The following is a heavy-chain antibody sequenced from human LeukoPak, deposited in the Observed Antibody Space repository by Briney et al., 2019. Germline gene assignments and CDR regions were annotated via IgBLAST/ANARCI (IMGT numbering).Heavy chain of an antibody. CDR3: ARPLTNGYGGLFDY. CDR2: INPNSGGT. CDR1: GYTFTGYY. D-gene: IGHD4-23*01. V-gene: IGHV1-2*02. J-gene: IGHJ4*02. Sequence: ASVKVSCKASGYTFTGYYMHWVRQAPGQGLEWMGWINPNSGGTNYAQKFQGRVTMTRDTSISTAYMELSRLRSDDTAVYYCARPLTNGYGGLFDYWGQGTLVTVSS.